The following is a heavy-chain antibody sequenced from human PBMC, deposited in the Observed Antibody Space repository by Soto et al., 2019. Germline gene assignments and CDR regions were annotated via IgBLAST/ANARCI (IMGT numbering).Heavy chain of an antibody. CDR3: ARGGQLEPFDY. CDR2: ISSSSYI. J-gene: IGHJ4*02. D-gene: IGHD1-1*01. V-gene: IGHV3-21*01. Sequence: GGSLRLSCAASGFTFSSYSMNWVRQAPGKGLEWVSSISSSSYIYYADSVKGRFTISRDNAKNSLYLQMNSLRAEDTAVYYCARGGQLEPFDYWGQGTLVTVSS. CDR1: GFTFSSYS.